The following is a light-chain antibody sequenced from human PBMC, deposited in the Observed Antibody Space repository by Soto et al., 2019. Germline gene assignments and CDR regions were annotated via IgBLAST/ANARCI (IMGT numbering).Light chain of an antibody. CDR2: SAS. CDR3: QQAKSFPIT. Sequence: IQLTQSPPSMAASVGDRVTITCRASQDIGNWMTWYQQKPGKAPKLLIYSASTLVRGVPSRFSGSGSGTEFTLTISGLQPEDSLTYYCQQAKSFPITFGQGTRLEIK. J-gene: IGKJ5*01. CDR1: QDIGNW. V-gene: IGKV1-12*01.